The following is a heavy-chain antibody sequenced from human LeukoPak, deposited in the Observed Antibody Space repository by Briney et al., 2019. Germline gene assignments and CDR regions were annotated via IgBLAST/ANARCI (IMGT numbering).Heavy chain of an antibody. CDR1: GGSISSSSYY. CDR2: IYYSGST. Sequence: ETLSLTCTGSGGSISSSSYYWGWIRQPPGKGLEWIGSIYYSGSTYYNPSLKSRVTISVDTSKNQFSLKLSSVTAADTAVYYCATDQVMTTVTTGDYWGQGTLVTVSS. J-gene: IGHJ4*02. V-gene: IGHV4-39*07. CDR3: ATDQVMTTVTTGDY. D-gene: IGHD4-17*01.